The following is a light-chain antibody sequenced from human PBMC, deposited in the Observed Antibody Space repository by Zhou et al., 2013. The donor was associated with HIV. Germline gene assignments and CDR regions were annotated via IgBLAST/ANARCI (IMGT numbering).Light chain of an antibody. CDR1: QNIDDW. Sequence: DIQMTQSPSTLSASVGDRVTITCRASQNIDDWLAWYQQKPGKAPKLLIYKASSLESGVPSRFSGSGSGTEFTLTISSLQPDDFATYYCQQCNTDPYSFGQGTKLEIK. J-gene: IGKJ2*03. V-gene: IGKV1-5*03. CDR2: KAS. CDR3: QQCNTDPYS.